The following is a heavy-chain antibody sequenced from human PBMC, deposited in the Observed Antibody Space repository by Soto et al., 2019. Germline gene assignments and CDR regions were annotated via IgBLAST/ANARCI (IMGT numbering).Heavy chain of an antibody. Sequence: EVHLVESGGGLVQPGGSLRLSCAASGFTFSSYSLNRVRQAPEKGLEWVSYITSSGTTVYYADSVRGRFTISRDNAKNSLYLQMNRLRDYATAVYYCARGSSNWAYYVDFWGQGTLVTVSS. CDR3: ARGSSNWAYYVDF. V-gene: IGHV3-48*02. D-gene: IGHD6-13*01. J-gene: IGHJ4*02. CDR1: GFTFSSYS. CDR2: ITSSGTTV.